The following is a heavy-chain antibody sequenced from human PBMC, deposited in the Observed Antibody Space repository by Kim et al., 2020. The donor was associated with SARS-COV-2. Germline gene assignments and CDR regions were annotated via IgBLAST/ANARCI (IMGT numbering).Heavy chain of an antibody. CDR3: AREVRRYSSSWYHYFDY. CDR1: GGSFSGNY. CDR2: INHSGST. V-gene: IGHV4-34*01. J-gene: IGHJ4*02. Sequence: SETLSLTCAVYGGSFSGNYWSWSRQRQGKGLEWRGEINHSGSTNYNPTLKSRVTISVDTSKNQFSLKLSSVTAADTAVYYCAREVRRYSSSWYHYFDYWGQGTLVTVSS. D-gene: IGHD6-13*01.